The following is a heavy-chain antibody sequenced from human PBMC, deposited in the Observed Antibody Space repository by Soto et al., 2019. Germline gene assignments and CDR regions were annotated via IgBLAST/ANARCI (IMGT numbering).Heavy chain of an antibody. D-gene: IGHD5-12*01. CDR2: IFQGGTT. CDR3: ASHSGHVQDS. V-gene: IGHV4-4*02. Sequence: SETLSLTCGVSGGSISSRNWWSWVRQPPGKGLEWIGEIFQGGTTHYNPSLKSRVTLSVDKSKNQLSLELRSVTAADTAVYYCASHSGHVQDSRAQRTPVTVSS. J-gene: IGHJ4*02. CDR1: GGSISSRNW.